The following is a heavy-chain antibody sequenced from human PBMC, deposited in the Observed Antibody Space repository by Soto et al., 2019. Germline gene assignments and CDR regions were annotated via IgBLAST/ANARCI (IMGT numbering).Heavy chain of an antibody. CDR1: GGSISNSRDY. J-gene: IGHJ4*02. D-gene: IGHD3-10*01. CDR2: IYYSGKT. CDR3: ASHSSLYGSGFPFDD. Sequence: SETLSLTCSVSGGSISNSRDYWGWIRQPPGKGLEWIATIYYSGKTYYNPSLKSRVTISVDTSKNQFSLKLSSVTAADTAVYYCASHSSLYGSGFPFDDWGQGTLVTVSS. V-gene: IGHV4-39*01.